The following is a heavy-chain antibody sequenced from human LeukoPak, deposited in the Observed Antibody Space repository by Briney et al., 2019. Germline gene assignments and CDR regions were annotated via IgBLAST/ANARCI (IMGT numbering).Heavy chain of an antibody. D-gene: IGHD3-16*01. J-gene: IGHJ4*02. Sequence: GGSLRLSCAASGFTFSSYGMNWVRQAPGKGLEWVAFTRYDEDNKYYADSVKGRFTISRDNSKNTLYLQMNSLRAEDTALYYCAREPGVRGYYFDYWGQGTLVTVSS. CDR3: AREPGVRGYYFDY. V-gene: IGHV3-30*02. CDR1: GFTFSSYG. CDR2: TRYDEDNK.